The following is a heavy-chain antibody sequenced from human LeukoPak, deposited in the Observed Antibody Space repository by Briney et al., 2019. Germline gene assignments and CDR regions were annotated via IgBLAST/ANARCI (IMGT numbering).Heavy chain of an antibody. D-gene: IGHD4/OR15-4a*01. CDR2: IIPIFGTA. CDR3: AISRYGGPPDG. J-gene: IGHJ4*02. V-gene: IGHV1-69*05. Sequence: SVKVSCKASGGTFSSYAISWVRQAPGKGLEWMGRIIPIFGTANYAQTFQGRVTITTDHSTSTPYMQVSSLRSEATAVYFCAISRYGGPPDGGGQGTLVTVS. CDR1: GGTFSSYA.